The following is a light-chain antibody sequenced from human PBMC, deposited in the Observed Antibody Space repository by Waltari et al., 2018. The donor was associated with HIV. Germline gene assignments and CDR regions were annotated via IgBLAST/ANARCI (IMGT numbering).Light chain of an antibody. J-gene: IGKJ4*01. CDR3: MQALQTPRT. V-gene: IGKV2-28*01. CDR2: LGS. CDR1: QSLLQSNGDNY. Sequence: DFVMTQSPLPLTVTPGEPASISCRSSQSLLQSNGDNYLDWYLQKPGQSPQLLIYLGSHRASGVPDRFRGSGSGTDVTLKISRVEAEDVGVYYCMQALQTPRTFGGGTKVEIK.